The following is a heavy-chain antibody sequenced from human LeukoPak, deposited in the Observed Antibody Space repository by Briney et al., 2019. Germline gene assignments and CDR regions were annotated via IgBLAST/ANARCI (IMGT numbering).Heavy chain of an antibody. CDR3: ARGLGSGWFDS. V-gene: IGHV7-4-1*02. Sequence: GASVKVSCKASGYTFTGHSVHWVRQSPGQGLEWMGWINTNTGNPTYAQDFTGRFVFSLDTSVSTTYLQISSLKAEDIAVYYCARGLGSGWFDSWGQGTLVTVSS. CDR1: GYTFTGHS. CDR2: INTNTGNP. D-gene: IGHD3-10*01. J-gene: IGHJ5*01.